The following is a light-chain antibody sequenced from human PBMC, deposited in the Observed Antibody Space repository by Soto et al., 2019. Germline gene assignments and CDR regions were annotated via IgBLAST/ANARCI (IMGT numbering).Light chain of an antibody. CDR3: MQSIHLPRT. CDR1: QSLLHGDGKTY. V-gene: IGKV2D-29*01. J-gene: IGKJ1*01. CDR2: EGS. Sequence: DIVMTQTPLSLSVTPGQPASISCKSTQSLLHGDGKTYLYWYLQKPGKPPQLLIHEGSNRFFGVXDXSSGSGSGTEFTLRFSRVEAEDVGVYYCMQSIHLPRTFGQGTKVEIK.